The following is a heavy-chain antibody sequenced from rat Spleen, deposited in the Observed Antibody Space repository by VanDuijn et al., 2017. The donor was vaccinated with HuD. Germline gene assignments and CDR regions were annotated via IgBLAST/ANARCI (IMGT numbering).Heavy chain of an antibody. CDR3: ARQQLWYFDF. V-gene: IGHV5S14*01. D-gene: IGHD1-10*01. Sequence: EVQLVESGGGLVQPGRSLKLSCAASGFTFSDHAMAWVRQFPKKGLEWVASFSYDGGSTYYGDSVKGRFTISRDNAKNTKYWQMDSLRSEDTPTYYCARQQLWYFDFWGPGTMVTVSS. CDR2: FSYDGGST. J-gene: IGHJ1*01. CDR1: GFTFSDHA.